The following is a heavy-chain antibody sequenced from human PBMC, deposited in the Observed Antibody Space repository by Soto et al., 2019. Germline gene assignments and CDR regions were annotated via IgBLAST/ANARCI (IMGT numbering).Heavy chain of an antibody. V-gene: IGHV3-23*01. Sequence: EGQLLESGGGLVQPGGSLRLSCVVSGFSISNHAMTWVRQAPGEGLEWVAFISGGGQATHYVDSVKGRFIISRDNSKNMVFLQMNSLRIEDTAIYFCAKVGVATDGDYLWGQGTVVTVSS. CDR2: ISGGGQAT. CDR1: GFSISNHA. D-gene: IGHD3-3*01. J-gene: IGHJ5*02. CDR3: AKVGVATDGDYL.